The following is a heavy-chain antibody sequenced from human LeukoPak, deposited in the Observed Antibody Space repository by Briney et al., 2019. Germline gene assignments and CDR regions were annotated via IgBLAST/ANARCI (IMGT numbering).Heavy chain of an antibody. Sequence: PSETLSLTCTVSVGSISSSSYYWGWIRQPPGKGLEWIGSIYYSGSTYYNPSLKSRVTISVDTSKNQFSLKLSSVTAADTAVYYCARHPPADSHMAVWGKGTTVTVSS. CDR1: VGSISSSSYY. V-gene: IGHV4-39*01. J-gene: IGHJ6*03. CDR2: IYYSGST. CDR3: ARHPPADSHMAV. D-gene: IGHD1-14*01.